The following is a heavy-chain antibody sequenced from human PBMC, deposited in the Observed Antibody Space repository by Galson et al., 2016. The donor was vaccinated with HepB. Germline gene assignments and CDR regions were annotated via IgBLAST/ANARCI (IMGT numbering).Heavy chain of an antibody. CDR1: GFSFSNYD. Sequence: LRLSCAASGFSFSNYDMYWVRQAPGKGLEWVANIKEDGSKEYYVDSVKGRFTVSRDNAKSSLYLQMNNLRAEDTAMYYCARDRTDHGSGTYGHDSWGQGTLVTVSS. J-gene: IGHJ4*02. CDR3: ARDRTDHGSGTYGHDS. D-gene: IGHD3-16*01. V-gene: IGHV3-7*03. CDR2: IKEDGSKE.